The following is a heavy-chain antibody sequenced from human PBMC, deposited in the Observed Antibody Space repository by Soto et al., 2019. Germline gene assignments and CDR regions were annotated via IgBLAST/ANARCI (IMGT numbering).Heavy chain of an antibody. J-gene: IGHJ5*02. CDR1: GYTFISYD. D-gene: IGHD2-21*01. Sequence: ASVKVSCKASGYTFISYDINWVRQATGQGLEWMGWMNPNSGNTGYAQKFQGRVTMTRNTSISTAYLELNSLRAEDTAVYYCAREGALLNWFDPWGQGTLVTVSS. V-gene: IGHV1-8*01. CDR2: MNPNSGNT. CDR3: AREGALLNWFDP.